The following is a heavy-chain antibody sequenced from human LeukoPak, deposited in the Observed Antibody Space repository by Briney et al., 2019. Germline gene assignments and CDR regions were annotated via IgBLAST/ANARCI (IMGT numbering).Heavy chain of an antibody. CDR3: ASVEIWGAFEI. CDR1: GFTFSSYS. J-gene: IGHJ3*02. D-gene: IGHD7-27*01. CDR2: ISSSSSYI. V-gene: IGHV3-21*01. Sequence: GGSLRLSCAASGFTFSSYSMNWVRQAPGKGLEWVSSISSSSSYIYYADSVKGRFTISRDNAKNSLYLQMNSLRAEDTAVYYCASVEIWGAFEIWGQGTMVTVSS.